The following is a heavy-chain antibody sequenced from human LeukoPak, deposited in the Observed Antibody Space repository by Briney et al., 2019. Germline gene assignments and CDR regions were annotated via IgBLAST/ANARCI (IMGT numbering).Heavy chain of an antibody. V-gene: IGHV1-2*02. CDR1: GYTFTGCY. J-gene: IGHJ6*03. D-gene: IGHD3-10*01. CDR3: AREAYDSGSFRTDYYYMDV. Sequence: ASVKVSCKASGYTFTGCYMHWVRQAPGQGLEWMGWIYPNSGGTNYAQKFQGRVTVTRDTSISTAYMELSRLRSDDTAVYYCAREAYDSGSFRTDYYYMDVWGKGTTVTISS. CDR2: IYPNSGGT.